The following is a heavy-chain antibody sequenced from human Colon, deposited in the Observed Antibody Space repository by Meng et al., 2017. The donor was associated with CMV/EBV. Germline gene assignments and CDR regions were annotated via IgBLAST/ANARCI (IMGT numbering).Heavy chain of an antibody. CDR2: IRYDGSNK. CDR1: GFTFRSYG. Sequence: GESLKISCAASGFTFRSYGMHWVRQAPGKGLEWVAFIRYDGSNKYYADSVKGRFTISRDNSKNTLYLQMNSLRADDTAVYYCARDILGDIDYVFDLWGQGTQVTVSS. V-gene: IGHV3-30*02. J-gene: IGHJ4*02. D-gene: IGHD4-17*01. CDR3: ARDILGDIDYVFDL.